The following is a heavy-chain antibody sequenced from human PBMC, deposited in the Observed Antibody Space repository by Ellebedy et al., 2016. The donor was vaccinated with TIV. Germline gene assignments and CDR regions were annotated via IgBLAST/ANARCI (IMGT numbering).Heavy chain of an antibody. V-gene: IGHV3-7*01. D-gene: IGHD4-17*01. CDR3: ATDGSYGDYRSPTHAFEI. CDR2: INEDGTKK. Sequence: GGSLRLSCAASRFSFSSYWMSWVRQAPGKGLEWVANINEDGTKKHYVDSVNGRFTISRDNAKNSFYLLMNSLSAEDTGVYYCATDGSYGDYRSPTHAFEIWGQGTMVTVSS. CDR1: RFSFSSYW. J-gene: IGHJ3*02.